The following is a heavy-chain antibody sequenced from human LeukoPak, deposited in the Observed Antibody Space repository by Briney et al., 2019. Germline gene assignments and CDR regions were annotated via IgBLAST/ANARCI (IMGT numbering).Heavy chain of an antibody. J-gene: IGHJ3*01. CDR3: ARDARGAAAADDAFDL. CDR2: IIPIFGTA. CDR1: GGTFSSYA. D-gene: IGHD6-13*01. V-gene: IGHV1-69*13. Sequence: SVKVSCKASGGTFSSYAISWVRQAPGQGLEWMGGIIPIFGTANYAQKFQGRVTITADESTSTAYMELSSLRSEDTAVYYCARDARGAAAADDAFDLWGQGTVVTVSS.